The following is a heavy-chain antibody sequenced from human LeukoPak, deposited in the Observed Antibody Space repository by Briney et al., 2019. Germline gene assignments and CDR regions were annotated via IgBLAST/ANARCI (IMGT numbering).Heavy chain of an antibody. CDR1: GGSISSGGYY. J-gene: IGHJ4*02. V-gene: IGHV4-61*02. CDR2: IYTSRSS. D-gene: IGHD3-10*01. CDR3: ARNYVVRGPYYFDY. Sequence: SETLSLTCTVSGGSISSGGYYWNWIPPPAGKGLEWIGRIYTSRSSNYNPSLKSRITISVDTSKSQFSLKLSSVTAGDTAVYFCARNYVVRGPYYFDYWGRGTLVTVSS.